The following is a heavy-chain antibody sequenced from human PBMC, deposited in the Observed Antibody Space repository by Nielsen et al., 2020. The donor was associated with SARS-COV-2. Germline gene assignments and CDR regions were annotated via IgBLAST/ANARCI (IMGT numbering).Heavy chain of an antibody. D-gene: IGHD1-26*01. CDR3: AKISGSQRHYFDF. CDR1: TLTFSTSA. V-gene: IGHV3-23*01. CDR2: IGTTGDKT. Sequence: GESLKISCAASTLTFSTSAMHWVRQAPGKGLEWVSSIGTTGDKTFYADSVKGRFTISRDNSKNTLYLQLNSLRAEDTAVFYCAKISGSQRHYFDFWGQGALVTVSS. J-gene: IGHJ4*02.